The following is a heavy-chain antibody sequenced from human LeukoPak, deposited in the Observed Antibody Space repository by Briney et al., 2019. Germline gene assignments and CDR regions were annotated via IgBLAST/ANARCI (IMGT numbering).Heavy chain of an antibody. CDR2: IKSKIYGGMI. CDR1: GFIFGDYG. CDR3: SRTLFGSGSYYAY. Sequence: LGRSLRLSCTTSGFIFGDYGLSWFRQAPGKGLEWVGFIKSKIYGGMIQYAASVKGRFIISRDDSKSIAYLQMNSLKTEDTAIYYCSRTLFGSGSYYAYWGQGTLVTVSS. J-gene: IGHJ4*02. D-gene: IGHD3-10*01. V-gene: IGHV3-49*03.